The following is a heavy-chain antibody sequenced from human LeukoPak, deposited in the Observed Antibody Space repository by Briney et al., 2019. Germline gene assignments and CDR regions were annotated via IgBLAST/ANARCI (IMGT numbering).Heavy chain of an antibody. CDR1: GGTFSSYA. V-gene: IGHV1-69*13. CDR2: IIPIFGTA. D-gene: IGHD3-9*01. Sequence: ASVKVSCKASGGTFSSYAISWVRQAPGQGLEWMGGIIPIFGTANYAQKFQGRVTITADESTSTAYMELSSLRSEDTAVYYCARAGPPNTEILTGGNGIEGYNNGMNVWAKGPRSPSP. CDR3: ARAGPPNTEILTGGNGIEGYNNGMNV. J-gene: IGHJ6*02.